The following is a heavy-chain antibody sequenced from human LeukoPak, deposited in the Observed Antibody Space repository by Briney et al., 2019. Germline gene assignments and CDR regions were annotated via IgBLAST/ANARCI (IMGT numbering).Heavy chain of an antibody. Sequence: SETLSLTCTVSGGSISSYYWSWIRQPPGKGLEWIGYIYYSGSTNYNPSLKSRVTISVGTSKNQFSLKLSSVTAADTAVYYCAAGYGGNSGVWFDPWGQGTLVTVSS. J-gene: IGHJ5*02. CDR1: GGSISSYY. CDR2: IYYSGST. CDR3: AAGYGGNSGVWFDP. D-gene: IGHD4-23*01. V-gene: IGHV4-59*01.